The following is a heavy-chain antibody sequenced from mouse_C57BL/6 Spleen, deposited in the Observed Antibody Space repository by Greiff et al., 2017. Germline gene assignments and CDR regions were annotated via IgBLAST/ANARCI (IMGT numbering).Heavy chain of an antibody. CDR2: ISSGGDYI. V-gene: IGHV5-9-1*02. CDR1: GFTFSSYA. J-gene: IGHJ4*01. CDR3: TRGYGGYAMDY. Sequence: EVQGVESGEGLVKPGGSLKLSCAASGFTFSSYAMSWVRQTPEKRLEWVAYISSGGDYIYYADTVKGRFTISRDNARNTLYLQMSSLKSEDTAMYYCTRGYGGYAMDYRGQGSSETVAS. D-gene: IGHD2-14*01.